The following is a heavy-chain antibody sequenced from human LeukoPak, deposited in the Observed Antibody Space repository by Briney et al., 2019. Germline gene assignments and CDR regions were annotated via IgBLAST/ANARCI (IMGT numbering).Heavy chain of an antibody. CDR3: ARALGYCSGGSCTRGYNWFDP. J-gene: IGHJ5*02. CDR1: GGSISSSDYS. Sequence: PSETLSLTCTVSGGSISSSDYSWGWIRQPPGKGLEWIGSIYYGGSTYYNPSLKSRVTISVDTSMNQFSLKLSFVTTADTAVYYCARALGYCSGGSCTRGYNWFDPWGQGTLVTVPS. V-gene: IGHV4-39*01. CDR2: IYYGGST. D-gene: IGHD2-15*01.